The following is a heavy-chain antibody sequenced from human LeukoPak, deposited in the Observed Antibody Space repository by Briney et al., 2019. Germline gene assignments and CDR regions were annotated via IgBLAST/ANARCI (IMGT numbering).Heavy chain of an antibody. CDR3: ARNGYTSGWYRN. D-gene: IGHD6-19*01. CDR1: GFTFSSHW. V-gene: IGHV3-53*01. Sequence: GGSLRLSCAASGFTFSSHWMTWVRQAPGKGLEWVSTIYSGGSTYYADSVKGRFTISRDISKNTLYLQMNSLRGEDTAVYYCARNGYTSGWYRNWGQGTLVTVSS. CDR2: IYSGGST. J-gene: IGHJ4*02.